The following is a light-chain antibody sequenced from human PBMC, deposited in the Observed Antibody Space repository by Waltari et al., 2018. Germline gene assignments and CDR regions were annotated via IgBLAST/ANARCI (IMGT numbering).Light chain of an antibody. J-gene: IGLJ2*01. Sequence: SYVLTQPPSVSVAPGQMATITCGGDNIGTKSVHWYQQKPGQAPVLVVYGDTDRPSGIPERFSGSNSGNTATLIIRRVEAGDEADYCCQVWDSSSDHRGVFGGGTKLTVL. V-gene: IGLV3-21*02. CDR1: NIGTKS. CDR3: QVWDSSSDHRGV. CDR2: GDT.